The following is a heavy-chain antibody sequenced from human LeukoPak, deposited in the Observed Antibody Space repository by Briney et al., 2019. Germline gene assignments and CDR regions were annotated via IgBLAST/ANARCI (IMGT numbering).Heavy chain of an antibody. J-gene: IGHJ4*02. CDR1: GGSISSYY. V-gene: IGHV4-4*07. CDR2: IYTSGST. CDR3: ARSASGWYPGTFDY. D-gene: IGHD6-19*01. Sequence: SETLSLICTVSGGSISSYYWSWIRQPAGKGLEWIGRIYTSGSTNYNPSLKSRVTMSVDTSKNQFSLKLSSVTAADTAVYYCARSASGWYPGTFDYWGQGTLVTVSS.